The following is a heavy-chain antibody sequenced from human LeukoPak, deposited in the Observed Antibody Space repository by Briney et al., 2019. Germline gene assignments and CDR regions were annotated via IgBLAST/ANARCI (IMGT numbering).Heavy chain of an antibody. Sequence: GGSLRLSCAASGLTVSSNYMSWVRQAPGKGLEWVSVIYSGGSTYYADSVKGRFTISRDNSKNTLYLQMNSLRAEDTAVYYCARGAEEQWLVKIFQYFDLWGRGTLVTVSS. J-gene: IGHJ2*01. CDR2: IYSGGST. CDR1: GLTVSSNY. V-gene: IGHV3-53*01. D-gene: IGHD6-19*01. CDR3: ARGAEEQWLVKIFQYFDL.